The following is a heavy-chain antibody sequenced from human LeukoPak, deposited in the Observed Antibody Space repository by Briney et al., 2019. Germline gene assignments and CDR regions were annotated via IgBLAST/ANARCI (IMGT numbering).Heavy chain of an antibody. CDR2: ISSSGSTI. CDR1: GFTFSSYE. V-gene: IGHV3-48*03. D-gene: IGHD5-18*01. J-gene: IGHJ4*02. Sequence: AGGSLRLSCAASGFTFSSYEMNWVRQAPGKGLEWVSYISSSGSTIYYADSVKGRFTISRDNAKNSPYLQMNSLRAEDTAVYYCARDLGGYSYGSHFDYWGQGTLVTVSS. CDR3: ARDLGGYSYGSHFDY.